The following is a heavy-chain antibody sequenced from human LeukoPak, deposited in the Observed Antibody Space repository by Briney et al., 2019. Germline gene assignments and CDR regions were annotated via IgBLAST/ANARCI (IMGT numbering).Heavy chain of an antibody. Sequence: SQTLSLTCTVSGGSISSGSYYWSWIRQPAGKGLEWIGRIYTSGSTNYNPSLKSRVTISVDTSKNQFSLKLSSVTAADTAVYYCAGRYYDFWSGYQYYYYYMDVWGKGTTVTVSS. V-gene: IGHV4-61*02. D-gene: IGHD3-3*01. J-gene: IGHJ6*03. CDR2: IYTSGST. CDR3: AGRYYDFWSGYQYYYYYMDV. CDR1: GGSISSGSYY.